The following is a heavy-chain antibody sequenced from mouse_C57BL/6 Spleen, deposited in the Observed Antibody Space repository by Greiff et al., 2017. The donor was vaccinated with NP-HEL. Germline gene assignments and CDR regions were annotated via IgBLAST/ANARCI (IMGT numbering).Heavy chain of an antibody. D-gene: IGHD3-2*02. CDR1: GFTFSDYY. CDR2: ISNGGGST. Sequence: EVQGVASGGGLVQPGGSLKLSCAASGFTFSDYYMYWVRQTPEKRLEWVAYISNGGGSTYYPDTVKGRFTISRAHAKNNLYQQMSRLKSDDTAMYYCARDSSGYFYWGQGTAVTVSS. J-gene: IGHJ4*01. V-gene: IGHV5-12*01. CDR3: ARDSSGYFY.